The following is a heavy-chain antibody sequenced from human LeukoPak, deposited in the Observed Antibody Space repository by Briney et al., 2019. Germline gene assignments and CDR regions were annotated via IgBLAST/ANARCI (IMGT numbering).Heavy chain of an antibody. V-gene: IGHV1-2*04. D-gene: IGHD6-13*01. CDR1: GYTFTGYY. CDR2: INPNSGGT. CDR3: ARDRRVAAARGSCMDV. J-gene: IGHJ6*02. Sequence: ASVKVSCKASGYTFTGYYMHWVRQAPGQGLEWMGWINPNSGGTNYAQKFQGWVTMTRDTSISTAYMELSRLRSDDTAVYYCARDRRVAAARGSCMDVWGQGTTVTVSS.